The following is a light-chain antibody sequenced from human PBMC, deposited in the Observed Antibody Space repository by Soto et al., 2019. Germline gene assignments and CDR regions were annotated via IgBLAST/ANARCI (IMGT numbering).Light chain of an antibody. J-gene: IGKJ1*01. Sequence: EIVLTQSPGTLSLSPGERATLSCRASQSVSNNYLAWYQHKPGQAPRLLIHGASSRATGIPDRFSGSGSGTDFTLSISRLEPEDFAVYYCQQRGGSQTWTFGQGTKVEIK. CDR1: QSVSNNY. V-gene: IGKV3-20*01. CDR3: QQRGGSQTWT. CDR2: GAS.